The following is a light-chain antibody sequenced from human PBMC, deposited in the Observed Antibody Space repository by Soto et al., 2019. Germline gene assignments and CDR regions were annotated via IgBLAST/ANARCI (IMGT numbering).Light chain of an antibody. CDR3: QQRSKWPLT. J-gene: IGKJ4*01. CDR1: QSVTSN. CDR2: GVY. Sequence: EIVLTQSSATLSLSPGERATLSCRASQSVTSNALAWYQQKPGQAPRLLIYGVYSRATGIPDRFSGSGSGTDFTLTISSIEPEDFAVYYCQQRSKWPLTFGGGTKVEIK. V-gene: IGKV3-11*01.